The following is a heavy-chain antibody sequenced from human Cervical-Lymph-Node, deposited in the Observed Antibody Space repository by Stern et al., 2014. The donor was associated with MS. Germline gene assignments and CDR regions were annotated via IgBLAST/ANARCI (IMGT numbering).Heavy chain of an antibody. J-gene: IGHJ4*02. CDR2: INGSGTAR. D-gene: IGHD2/OR15-2a*01. CDR1: GFSFSDYY. V-gene: IGHV3-11*01. Sequence: QMQLVQSGGGLVKPGGSLRLSCAASGFSFSDYYMQWIRQAPGKGLEWISYINGSGTARYYADSVKGRFTISRDNAKKSLYLQMNSLRAEDTAVYYCANSITWGQGTLVTVSS. CDR3: ANSIT.